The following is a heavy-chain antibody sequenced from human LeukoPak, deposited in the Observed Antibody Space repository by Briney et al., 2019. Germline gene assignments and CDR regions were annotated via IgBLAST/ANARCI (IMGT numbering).Heavy chain of an antibody. V-gene: IGHV4-38-2*02. CDR3: AGGRSWYYFDY. Sequence: SETLSLTCTVSGYSISSGYYWGWIRQPPGKGLEWIGSIYHSGSTYYNPSLKSRVTISVDTSKNQFSLKLSSVTAADTAVYYCAGGRSWYYFDYWGQGTLVTASS. CDR1: GYSISSGYY. CDR2: IYHSGST. D-gene: IGHD6-13*01. J-gene: IGHJ4*02.